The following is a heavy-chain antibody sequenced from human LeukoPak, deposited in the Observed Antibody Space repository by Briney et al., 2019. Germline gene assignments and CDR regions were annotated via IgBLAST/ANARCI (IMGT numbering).Heavy chain of an antibody. CDR3: ARISGGTRAFDI. CDR2: IYSGGST. D-gene: IGHD3-10*01. V-gene: IGHV3-66*01. J-gene: IGHJ3*02. Sequence: GGSLRLFCAASGFTVSSNYMSWVRQAPGKGLEWVSVIYSGGSTYYADSVKGRFTISRDNSKNTLYLQMNSLIAEDTAVYYCARISGGTRAFDIWGQGTMVTVSS. CDR1: GFTVSSNY.